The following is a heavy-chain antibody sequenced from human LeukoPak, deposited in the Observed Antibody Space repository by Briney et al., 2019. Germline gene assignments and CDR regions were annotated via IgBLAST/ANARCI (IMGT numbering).Heavy chain of an antibody. V-gene: IGHV3-30*09. CDR2: ISYDGSNK. CDR1: GFTFSSYA. Sequence: GGSLRLSCAASGFTFSSYAMHWVRQAPGKGLEWVAVISYDGSNKYYADSVKGRFAISRDNSKNTLYLQMNSLRAEDTAVYYCAKAGGSYGLNSFGFDYWGQGTLVTVSS. J-gene: IGHJ4*02. D-gene: IGHD5-18*01. CDR3: AKAGGSYGLNSFGFDY.